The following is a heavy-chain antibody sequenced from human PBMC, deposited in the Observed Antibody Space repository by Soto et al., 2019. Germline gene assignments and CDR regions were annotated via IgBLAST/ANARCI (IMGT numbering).Heavy chain of an antibody. CDR2: VSGSGGST. CDR1: GFTFSSYA. J-gene: IGHJ6*03. Sequence: GGSLRLSCAASGFTFSSYAMSWVRQAPGKGLEWVSAVSGSGGSTYYADSVKGRFTISRDNSKNTLYLQMNSLRAEDTAVYYCAKDRRVLRYFDWSHYYSYMDVWGKGTTVTVSS. V-gene: IGHV3-23*01. CDR3: AKDRRVLRYFDWSHYYSYMDV. D-gene: IGHD3-9*01.